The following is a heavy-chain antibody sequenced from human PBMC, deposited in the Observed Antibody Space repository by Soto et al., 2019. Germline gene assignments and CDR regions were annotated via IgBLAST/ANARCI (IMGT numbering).Heavy chain of an antibody. CDR3: ARVNYGDYGGVYDY. CDR2: INSEGSST. D-gene: IGHD4-17*01. Sequence: EVQLVASGGGLVQPGGSLRLSCAASGFPVSSNLWHWFRQAPGKGLVWVSRINSEGSSTSFADSVKGRFTISRDNAKNTLYLQMNSLRAEDTAVYYCARVNYGDYGGVYDYWGQGTLVTVSS. V-gene: IGHV3-74*01. J-gene: IGHJ4*02. CDR1: GFPVSSNL.